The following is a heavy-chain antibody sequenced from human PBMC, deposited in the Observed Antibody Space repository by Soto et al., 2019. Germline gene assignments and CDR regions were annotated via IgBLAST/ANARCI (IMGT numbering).Heavy chain of an antibody. J-gene: IGHJ4*02. Sequence: GGSLRLSCVASGFTFGDYWMRWVRQPPGKGPEWVSRMTGDGRTTQYADSVKGRFTASRDNAKSTLYLQMNSLRAEDTAVYYCATAEVDYWGPGTLVTVSS. CDR3: ATAEVDY. V-gene: IGHV3-74*03. CDR1: GFTFGDYW. CDR2: MTGDGRTT.